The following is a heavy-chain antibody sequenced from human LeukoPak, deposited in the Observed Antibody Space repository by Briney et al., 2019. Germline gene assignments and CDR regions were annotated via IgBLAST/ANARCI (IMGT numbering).Heavy chain of an antibody. V-gene: IGHV4-4*02. CDR1: GGSISSSNW. J-gene: IGHJ5*02. CDR2: IYHSGST. CDR3: VRVVGSLYNWFDP. D-gene: IGHD1-26*01. Sequence: SETLSLTCAVSGGSISSSNWWNWVRQPPGKGLEWIGQIYHSGSTNYNPSLKTRVTISVDKSKSQFSLNLTSVTAADTAVYYCVRVVGSLYNWFDPWGQGTLVTVSS.